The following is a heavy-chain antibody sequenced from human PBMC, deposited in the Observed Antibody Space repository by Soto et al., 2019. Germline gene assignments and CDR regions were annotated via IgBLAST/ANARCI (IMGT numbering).Heavy chain of an antibody. Sequence: EVQLVESGGGLVQPGGSLRLSCAASGFTFSDYYMDWVRQAPGKGLEWVGRSKNKADSYTTEYAASVTGRFSISRDASKNSLYLQXXXXXXXXXXXXXXXXXXXGNDFGAAWGQGILVTV. V-gene: IGHV3-72*01. CDR3: XXXXXGNDFGAA. J-gene: IGHJ4*02. CDR2: SKNKADSYTT. CDR1: GFTFSDYY. D-gene: IGHD3-16*01.